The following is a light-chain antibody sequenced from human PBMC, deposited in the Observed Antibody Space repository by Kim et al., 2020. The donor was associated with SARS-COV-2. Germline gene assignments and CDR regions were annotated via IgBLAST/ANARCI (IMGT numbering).Light chain of an antibody. J-gene: IGLJ2*01. CDR2: EGS. CDR3: CSYAGSSTLV. CDR1: SSGVGSYNL. V-gene: IGLV2-23*01. Sequence: GQSITLSCTGTSSGVGSYNLVSWYQQHPGKAPKLMIYEGSKRPSGVSNRFSGSKSGNTASLTISGLQAEDEADYYCCSYAGSSTLVFGGGTQLTVL.